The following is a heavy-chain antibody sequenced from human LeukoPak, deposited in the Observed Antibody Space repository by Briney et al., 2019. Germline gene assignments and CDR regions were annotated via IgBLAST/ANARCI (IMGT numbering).Heavy chain of an antibody. CDR3: ARGRTFRITMVRGVGRSWFDP. D-gene: IGHD3-10*01. CDR1: GGSISSSNW. CDR2: IYHGGST. J-gene: IGHJ5*02. Sequence: SETLSLTCAVSGGSISSSNWWSWVRQPPGKGLEWIGEIYHGGSTNYNPSLKSRVTISVDKSKNQFSLDLSSVTAADTAVYYCARGRTFRITMVRGVGRSWFDPWGQGTLVTVSS. V-gene: IGHV4-4*02.